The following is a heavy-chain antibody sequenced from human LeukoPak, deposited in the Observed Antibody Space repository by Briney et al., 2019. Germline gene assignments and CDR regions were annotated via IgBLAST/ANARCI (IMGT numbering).Heavy chain of an antibody. Sequence: GGSLRLSCAASGFTLSSYGMQWVRQAPGKGLEWVAVICYDGSNKYYADSVKGRFTISRDNYKNTLYLQMTSLRAEDTAVYYCARDRQWLVYGMDVWGQGTTVTVSS. D-gene: IGHD6-19*01. CDR2: ICYDGSNK. CDR1: GFTLSSYG. CDR3: ARDRQWLVYGMDV. J-gene: IGHJ6*02. V-gene: IGHV3-33*01.